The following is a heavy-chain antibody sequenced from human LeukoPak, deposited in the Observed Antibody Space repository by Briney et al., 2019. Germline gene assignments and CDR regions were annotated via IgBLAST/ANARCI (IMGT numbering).Heavy chain of an antibody. CDR3: ARAPGIVVGEGFDY. D-gene: IGHD2-21*01. J-gene: IGHJ4*02. Sequence: SETLSLTCTVSGGSISSGGYCWSWIRQHPGKGLEWIGYIYYSGSTYYNPSLKSRVTISVDTSKNQFSLKLSSVTAADTAVYYCARAPGIVVGEGFDYWGQGTLVTVSS. CDR1: GGSISSGGYC. V-gene: IGHV4-31*03. CDR2: IYYSGST.